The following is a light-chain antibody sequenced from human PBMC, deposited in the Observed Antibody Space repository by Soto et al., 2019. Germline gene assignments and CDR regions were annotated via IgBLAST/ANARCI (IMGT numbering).Light chain of an antibody. V-gene: IGKV3-20*01. CDR2: GAS. J-gene: IGKJ2*01. CDR3: QQYGSTPYT. CDR1: QSVSSSY. Sequence: EIVLTQSPGTLSLSPGERATLSCRASQSVSSSYLAWYQQKPGQAPRLLIYGASSSATGIPGRFSGSGSGTDFNLSISKLEPEDFAVYYCQQYGSTPYTFGQGNKLEIK.